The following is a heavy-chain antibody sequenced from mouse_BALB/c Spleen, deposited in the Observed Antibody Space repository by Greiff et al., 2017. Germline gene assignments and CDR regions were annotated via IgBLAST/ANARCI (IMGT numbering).Heavy chain of an antibody. V-gene: IGHV3-2*02. CDR1: GYSITSDYA. D-gene: IGHD2-3*01. CDR3: ARREIYDGYYGWFAY. CDR2: ISYSGST. Sequence: EVQLKESGPGLVKPSQSLSLTCTVTGYSITSDYAWYLIRQFPGNKLEWMGYISYSGSTSYNPSLKSRISITRDPSKNQFFLQLNSVTTEDTATYYWARREIYDGYYGWFAYWGQGTLVTVSA. J-gene: IGHJ3*01.